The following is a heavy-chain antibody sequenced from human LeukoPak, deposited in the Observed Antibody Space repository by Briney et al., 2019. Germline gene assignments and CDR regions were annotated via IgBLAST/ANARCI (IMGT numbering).Heavy chain of an antibody. CDR1: GFTFSSYS. CDR3: ASVEVGPEGY. D-gene: IGHD1-1*01. J-gene: IGHJ4*02. V-gene: IGHV3-21*01. CDR2: ISSSSSYI. Sequence: GGSLRLSCAASGFTFSSYSMNWVRQAPGKGLEWVSSISSSSSYIYYAGSVKGRFTISRDNAKNSLYLQMNSLRAEDTAVYYCASVEVGPEGYWGQGTLVTVSS.